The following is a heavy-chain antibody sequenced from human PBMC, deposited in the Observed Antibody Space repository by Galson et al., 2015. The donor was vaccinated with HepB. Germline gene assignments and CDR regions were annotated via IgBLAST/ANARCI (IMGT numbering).Heavy chain of an antibody. CDR2: IDWDDDK. Sequence: PALVKPTQTLTLTCTFSGFSLRTSGMCVSWIRQPPGKALEWLALIDWDDDKYYSTSLKTRLTISKDTSKNQVVLTMTNMDPVDTATYYCARIIYYDFWSGYKYYYYGMDVWGQGTTVTASS. D-gene: IGHD3-3*01. CDR1: GFSLRTSGMC. V-gene: IGHV2-70*01. J-gene: IGHJ6*02. CDR3: ARIIYYDFWSGYKYYYYGMDV.